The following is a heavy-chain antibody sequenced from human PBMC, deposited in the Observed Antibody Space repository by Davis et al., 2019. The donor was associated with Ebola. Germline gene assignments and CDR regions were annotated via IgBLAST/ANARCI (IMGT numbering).Heavy chain of an antibody. D-gene: IGHD6-13*01. CDR1: GYTLTTYY. Sequence: ASVKVSCKASGYTLTTYYMHWVRQAPGQGLEWMGWISAYNGNTNYAQKLQGRVTMTTDTSTSTAYMELRSLRSDDTAVYYCARDKGPSSSWGYYYYYGMDVWGQGTTVTVSS. V-gene: IGHV1-18*04. CDR2: ISAYNGNT. CDR3: ARDKGPSSSWGYYYYYGMDV. J-gene: IGHJ6*02.